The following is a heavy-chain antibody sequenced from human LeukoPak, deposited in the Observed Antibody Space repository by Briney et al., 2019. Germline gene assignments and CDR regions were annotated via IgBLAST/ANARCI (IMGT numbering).Heavy chain of an antibody. D-gene: IGHD1-14*01. CDR1: GYTFTSYD. Sequence: ASVKVSCKASGYTFTSYDINWVRQATGQGLEWMGWMNPNSGNTGYAQKFQGRVTMTRNTSISTAYMELSSLRSEDTAVYYCARSGGTPGYYYGMDVWGQGTTVTVSS. CDR2: MNPNSGNT. CDR3: ARSGGTPGYYYGMDV. V-gene: IGHV1-8*01. J-gene: IGHJ6*02.